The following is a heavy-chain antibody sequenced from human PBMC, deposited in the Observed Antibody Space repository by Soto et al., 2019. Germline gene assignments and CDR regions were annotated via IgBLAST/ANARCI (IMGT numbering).Heavy chain of an antibody. J-gene: IGHJ6*03. Sequence: SETLSLTCTVSGGSISSDYYHWTWVRQSPERGLEWIGYIHHSGSILYNPSLQSRVTISVDTSKNQFSLKLSSVTAADTAVYYCAGSSYSTYYYYYMDVWGQGTLVTVSS. V-gene: IGHV4-30-4*08. CDR1: GGSISSDYYH. D-gene: IGHD5-18*01. CDR3: AGSSYSTYYYYYMDV. CDR2: IHHSGSI.